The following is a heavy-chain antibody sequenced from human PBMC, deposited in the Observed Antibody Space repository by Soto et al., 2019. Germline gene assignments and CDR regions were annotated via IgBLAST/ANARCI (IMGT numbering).Heavy chain of an antibody. V-gene: IGHV1-18*01. Sequence: QVQLVQSGDEVKKPGASVKVSCKASGYIFVNYGIAWVRQAPGQGLEWMGWISPYTGNTHSATKVQGRLTMTTDTSTSTAYMDLGSLTSYDTAVYYCVMVDNYVTPTPQDVWGQGTTVTVYS. CDR1: GYIFVNYG. D-gene: IGHD3-16*01. CDR2: ISPYTGNT. J-gene: IGHJ6*02. CDR3: VMVDNYVTPTPQDV.